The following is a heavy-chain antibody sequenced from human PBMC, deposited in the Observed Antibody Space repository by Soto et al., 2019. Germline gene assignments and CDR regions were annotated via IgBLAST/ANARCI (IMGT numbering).Heavy chain of an antibody. Sequence: SQTLSLTCVISGDSVSSNSAAWNWIRQSPSRGLEWLGRTYYRSKWYNDYAVSVKSRITINPDTSKNQFSLQLNSVTPEDTAVYYCARDPSGYSSSWYGGIYYYYYGMDVWGQGTTVTVSS. J-gene: IGHJ6*02. D-gene: IGHD6-13*01. CDR3: ARDPSGYSSSWYGGIYYYYYGMDV. V-gene: IGHV6-1*01. CDR2: TYYRSKWYN. CDR1: GDSVSSNSAA.